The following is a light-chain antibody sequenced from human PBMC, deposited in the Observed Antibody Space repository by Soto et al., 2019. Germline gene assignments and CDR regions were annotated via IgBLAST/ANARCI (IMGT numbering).Light chain of an antibody. V-gene: IGKV1-39*01. CDR1: QNINSY. Sequence: DIQMTQSPSSLSASVGDRVTITCRASQNINSYLNWYQQKPGKAPKLLIYAASSLQSGVPSRFSGSGSGTDFTLTISSLQPEDFATYYCQQSYSTLWTFGQGTKVEIE. CDR2: AAS. J-gene: IGKJ1*01. CDR3: QQSYSTLWT.